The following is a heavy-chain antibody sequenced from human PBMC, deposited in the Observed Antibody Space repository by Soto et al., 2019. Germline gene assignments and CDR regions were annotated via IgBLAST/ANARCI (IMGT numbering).Heavy chain of an antibody. V-gene: IGHV4-4*02. Sequence: SETLSLTCAVSGGSISSSNWWSWVRQPPGKGLEWIGEIYHSGSTNYNPSLKSRVTISVDKSKNQFSLKLSSVTAADTAVYYCARGPYDSSGYYSYYYYGMDVWGQGTTVTVS. CDR3: ARGPYDSSGYYSYYYYGMDV. D-gene: IGHD3-22*01. CDR1: GGSISSSNW. CDR2: IYHSGST. J-gene: IGHJ6*02.